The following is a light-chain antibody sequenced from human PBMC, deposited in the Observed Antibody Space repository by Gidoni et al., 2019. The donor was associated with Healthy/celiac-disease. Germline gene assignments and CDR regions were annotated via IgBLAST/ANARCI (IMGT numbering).Light chain of an antibody. CDR2: GTS. Sequence: ELVFTPSPGTLSLSPGERATLSCRASQSVSSSYLAWYQQKPGQAPRLLIYGTSSRATGIPDRFRGSGSGTDFTLTISRREPEDFAVYYCQQDGSSPRITFGQGTRLEIK. J-gene: IGKJ5*01. CDR3: QQDGSSPRIT. CDR1: QSVSSSY. V-gene: IGKV3-20*01.